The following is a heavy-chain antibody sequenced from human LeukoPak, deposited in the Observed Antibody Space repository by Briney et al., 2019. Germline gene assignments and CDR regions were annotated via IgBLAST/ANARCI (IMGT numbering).Heavy chain of an antibody. D-gene: IGHD6-19*01. V-gene: IGHV4-39*01. Sequence: SETLSLTCTVSGGSISSSSYYWGWIRQPPGKGLEWIGSIYYSGSTYYNPSLKSRVTISADTSKNQFSLKLSSVTAADTAVYLCAEPVAGNIFGYWGPGNL. CDR3: AEPVAGNIFGY. J-gene: IGHJ4*02. CDR1: GGSISSSSYY. CDR2: IYYSGST.